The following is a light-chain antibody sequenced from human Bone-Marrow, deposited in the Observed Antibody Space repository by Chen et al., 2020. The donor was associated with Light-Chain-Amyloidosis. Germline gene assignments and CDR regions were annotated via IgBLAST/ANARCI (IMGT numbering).Light chain of an antibody. CDR3: QVWDRSSDRPV. V-gene: IGLV3-21*02. CDR2: DDS. Sequence: SYVLTQPSSVSVAPGQTATIACGGNNIGSTSVHWYQQTPGQAPLLVVYDDSDRPSGIPERLSGCNSGNTATLTIGRVEAGDEGDYYCQVWDRSSDRPVFGGGTKLTVL. J-gene: IGLJ3*02. CDR1: NIGSTS.